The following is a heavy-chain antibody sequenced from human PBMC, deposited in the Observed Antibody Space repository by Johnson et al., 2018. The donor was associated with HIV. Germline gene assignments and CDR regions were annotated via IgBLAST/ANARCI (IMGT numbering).Heavy chain of an antibody. Sequence: VQLVESGGGLVQPGGSLRLSCAASGFTISSNYMSWVRQAPGKGLEWVSVIYSGGSTYYEDSVKGRFTISRDNSKNTLYLQINSLRAEDTAVYYCARQSLGSGWAEDDAFDIWGQGTMVTVSS. V-gene: IGHV3-66*04. J-gene: IGHJ3*02. CDR2: IYSGGST. CDR1: GFTISSNY. D-gene: IGHD6-19*01. CDR3: ARQSLGSGWAEDDAFDI.